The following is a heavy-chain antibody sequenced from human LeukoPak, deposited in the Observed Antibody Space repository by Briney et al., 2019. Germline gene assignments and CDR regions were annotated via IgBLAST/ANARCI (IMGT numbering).Heavy chain of an antibody. CDR3: ARTLIVAVPAAFYYYYGMDV. J-gene: IGHJ6*02. Sequence: SETLSLTCAVYGGSFSGYYWSWIRQPPGKGLEWIGEINHSGSTNYNPSLKSRVTISVDTSKNQFSLKLSSVTAADTAVYYCARTLIVAVPAAFYYYYGMDVWGQGTTVTVSS. V-gene: IGHV4-34*01. D-gene: IGHD2-2*01. CDR2: INHSGST. CDR1: GGSFSGYY.